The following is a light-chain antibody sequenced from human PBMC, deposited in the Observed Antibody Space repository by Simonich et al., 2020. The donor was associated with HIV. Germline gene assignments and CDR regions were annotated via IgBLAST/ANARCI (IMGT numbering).Light chain of an antibody. CDR1: SGINVGTYN. CDR2: YKSDSDK. Sequence: QAVLTQPASLSASPGASASLTCALRSGINVGTYNIYWYQQKPGSPPQYLLRYKSDSDKQQGSGVPSRFSGSKDASANAGILLISGLQSEDEAVYYCMIWHSSASVFGGGTKLTVL. CDR3: MIWHSSASV. J-gene: IGLJ2*01. V-gene: IGLV5-45*01.